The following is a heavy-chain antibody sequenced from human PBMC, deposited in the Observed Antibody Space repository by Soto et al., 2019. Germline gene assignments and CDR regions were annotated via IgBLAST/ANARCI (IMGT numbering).Heavy chain of an antibody. J-gene: IGHJ4*02. D-gene: IGHD5-12*01. CDR1: GFSVTGNH. V-gene: IGHV3-53*01. CDR3: ARDLATVGKGFDS. CDR2: LYTGGTT. Sequence: VSLRLSCVASGFSVTGNHMTWVRQAPGKGLEWVSSLYTGGTTYYADSVQGRFTISRDSSKNTLFLQMDRLRVEDSAVYYCARDLATVGKGFDSWGPGTLVTVSS.